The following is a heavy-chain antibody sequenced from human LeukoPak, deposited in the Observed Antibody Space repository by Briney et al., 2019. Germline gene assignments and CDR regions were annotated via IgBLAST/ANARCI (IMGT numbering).Heavy chain of an antibody. CDR1: GYSFTSYW. Sequence: GESLKISCKGSGYSFTSYWIGWVRQMPGKGLEWMGIIYPGDSDTRYSPSFQGQVTISADKSISTAYLQWSSLKASDTAMYYCARHLRFSGRDNWFDPWGQGTLVTVSS. CDR2: IYPGDSDT. CDR3: ARHLRFSGRDNWFDP. D-gene: IGHD3-3*01. J-gene: IGHJ5*02. V-gene: IGHV5-51*01.